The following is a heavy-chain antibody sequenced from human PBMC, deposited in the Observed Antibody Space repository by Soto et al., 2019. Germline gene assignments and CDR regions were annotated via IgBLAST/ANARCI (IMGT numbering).Heavy chain of an antibody. D-gene: IGHD3-22*01. V-gene: IGHV1-2*02. CDR1: GYAFSYYF. CDR3: ASLDSSGYYYPDY. J-gene: IGHJ4*02. Sequence: QVQLVQSGAEVKKPGASVKVSCKTSGYAFSYYFLHWVRQAPGQGLEWMGWITPNSGGTNYAQKFQGRVAMTSDTSTSTAYMELSRLRSDDTAVYYCASLDSSGYYYPDYWGQGTLVTVSS. CDR2: ITPNSGGT.